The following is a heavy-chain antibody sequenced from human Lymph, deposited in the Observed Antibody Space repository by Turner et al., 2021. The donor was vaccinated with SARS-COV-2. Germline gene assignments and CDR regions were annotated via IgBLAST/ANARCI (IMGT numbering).Heavy chain of an antibody. D-gene: IGHD3-22*01. V-gene: IGHV3-30*04. Sequence: QVQLVESGGGVVQPGRSLRLSCAASGFTFSSYAMHWVRQAPGKGLEWVAFISYDGSDKYYADSVKGRFTFSRDNSKNTLYLQMNSLRAEDTAVYYCARDRDSSGWVDYWSQGTLVTVSS. CDR3: ARDRDSSGWVDY. J-gene: IGHJ4*02. CDR1: GFTFSSYA. CDR2: ISYDGSDK.